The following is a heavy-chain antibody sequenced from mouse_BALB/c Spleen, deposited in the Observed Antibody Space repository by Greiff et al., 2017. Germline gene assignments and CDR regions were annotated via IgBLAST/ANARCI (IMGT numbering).Heavy chain of an antibody. CDR2: ISDGGSYT. CDR1: GFTFSDYY. Sequence: DVKLVESGGGLVKPGGSLKLSCAASGFTFSDYYMYWVRQTPEKRLEWVATISDGGSYTYYPDSVKGRFTISRDNAKNNLYLQMSSLKSEDTAMYYCARDRATVEVDAMDYWGQGTSVTVSS. CDR3: ARDRATVEVDAMDY. D-gene: IGHD1-1*01. V-gene: IGHV5-4*02. J-gene: IGHJ4*01.